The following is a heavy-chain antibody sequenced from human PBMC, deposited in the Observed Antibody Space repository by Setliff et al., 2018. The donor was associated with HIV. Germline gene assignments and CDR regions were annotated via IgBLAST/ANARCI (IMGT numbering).Heavy chain of an antibody. D-gene: IGHD5-12*01. CDR3: ARRSGYAEDY. Sequence: SSETLSLTCTVSGASISSYYWSWIRQPPGKGLEWIGYTYSSGSTNYNPSLKSRVTISVDTSKNQFSLKLSSVTAADTAVYYCARRSGYAEDYWGQGTLVTVSS. V-gene: IGHV4-59*12. CDR1: GASISSYY. CDR2: TYSSGST. J-gene: IGHJ4*02.